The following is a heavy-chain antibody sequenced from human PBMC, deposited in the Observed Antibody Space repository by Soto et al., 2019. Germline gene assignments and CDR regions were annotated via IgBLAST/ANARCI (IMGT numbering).Heavy chain of an antibody. CDR3: ARAGRGFNFAYADY. J-gene: IGHJ4*02. Sequence: EVQLVESGGGLVQPGGSLRLSCAGSGFTLSDYWLTWVRQAPGKGLEWVANIKQDGSEKYYVDSVKGRFTISRDNAKNSVYLQMNNLSDEDTAVYYCARAGRGFNFAYADYWGQGTLVTVSS. CDR1: GFTLSDYW. CDR2: IKQDGSEK. D-gene: IGHD5-18*01. V-gene: IGHV3-7*01.